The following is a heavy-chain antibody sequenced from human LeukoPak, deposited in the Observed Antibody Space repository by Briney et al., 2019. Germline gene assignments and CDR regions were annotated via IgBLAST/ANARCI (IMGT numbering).Heavy chain of an antibody. CDR3: ARVLGYCSGGSCYGYFDY. Sequence: SETLSLTCAVYGGSFSGYYWSWIRQPPGKGLEWIGEINHSGSTNYNPSLKSRVTISVDTSKNQFSLKLSSVTAADTAVYYCARVLGYCSGGSCYGYFDYWGQGTLVTVSS. CDR2: INHSGST. J-gene: IGHJ4*02. D-gene: IGHD2-15*01. V-gene: IGHV4-34*01. CDR1: GGSFSGYY.